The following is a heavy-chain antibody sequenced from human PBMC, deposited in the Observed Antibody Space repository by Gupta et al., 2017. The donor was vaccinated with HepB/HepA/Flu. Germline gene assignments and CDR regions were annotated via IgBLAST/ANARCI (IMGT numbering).Heavy chain of an antibody. V-gene: IGHV3-23*01. CDR1: GFTLSTNA. D-gene: IGHD3-16*01. CDR3: AKDLHAYSAMDV. Sequence: EVQVLESGGGLVQPGGSLRLSCAVSGFTLSTNAMIWVRQAPGKGLEFVSGIGSYFSAHYGDSVKGRFTISRDNSKNTVYLQMNSLIAEDTALYYCAKDLHAYSAMDVWGKGTTVTVSS. J-gene: IGHJ6*03. CDR2: IGSYFSA.